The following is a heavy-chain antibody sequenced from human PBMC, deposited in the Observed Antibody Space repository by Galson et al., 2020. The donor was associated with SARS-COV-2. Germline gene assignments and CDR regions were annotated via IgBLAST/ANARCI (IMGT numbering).Heavy chain of an antibody. CDR2: IDASSSPI. CDR1: GFTFSDYN. J-gene: IGHJ3*02. V-gene: IGHV3-48*01. Sequence: GESLKISCIASGFTFSDYNMNWVRQAPGKGPEWVAYIDASSSPIHYADSVEGRFIISRDNARDSLYLQINSLSGEEAAVYYCARATGPLRNSFEIWSLGTRVPFSS. CDR3: ARATGPLRNSFEI.